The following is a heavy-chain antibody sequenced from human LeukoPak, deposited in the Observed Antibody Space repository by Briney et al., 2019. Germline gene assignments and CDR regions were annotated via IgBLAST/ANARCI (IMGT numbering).Heavy chain of an antibody. CDR1: GFTFRSYA. Sequence: PGASLRLYCAASGFTFRSYAMTWVRQAPGKGLEWVSHITGSGASTYYADSVKGRFTISRDNSNNSLYLQMNSLRADDTAVYYCARPHYDILTGYMYYFDYWGQGTLVTVSS. J-gene: IGHJ4*02. CDR2: ITGSGAST. D-gene: IGHD3-9*01. CDR3: ARPHYDILTGYMYYFDY. V-gene: IGHV3-23*01.